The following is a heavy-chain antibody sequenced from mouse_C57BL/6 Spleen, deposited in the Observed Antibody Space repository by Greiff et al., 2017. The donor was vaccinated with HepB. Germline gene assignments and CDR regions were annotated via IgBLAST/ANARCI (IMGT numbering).Heavy chain of an antibody. CDR3: ARKDYSNYYFDY. V-gene: IGHV1-7*01. D-gene: IGHD2-5*01. CDR1: GYTFTSYW. CDR2: INPSSGYT. Sequence: VQLQQSGAELAKPGASVKLSCKASGYTFTSYWMHWVKQRPGQGLEWIGYINPSSGYTKYNQKFKDKATLTEDKSSSTAYMQLSSLTYEDSAVYYCARKDYSNYYFDYWGQGTTLTVSS. J-gene: IGHJ2*01.